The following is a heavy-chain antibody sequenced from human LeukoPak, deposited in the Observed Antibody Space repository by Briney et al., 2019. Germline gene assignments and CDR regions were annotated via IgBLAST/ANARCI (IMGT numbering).Heavy chain of an antibody. CDR3: ARVRMADELDY. Sequence: SETLSLTCTLSGGSISGYYWTWIPQPPRKGLEWIGYIYYSGSTKYNASLKSRVTISVDTSKNQFSLELSSVTAADTAVYYCARVRMADELDYWGQGTLVTVSS. J-gene: IGHJ4*02. V-gene: IGHV4-59*01. CDR1: GGSISGYY. D-gene: IGHD5-24*01. CDR2: IYYSGST.